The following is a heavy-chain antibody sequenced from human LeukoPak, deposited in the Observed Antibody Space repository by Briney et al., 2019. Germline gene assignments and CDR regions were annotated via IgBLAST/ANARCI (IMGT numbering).Heavy chain of an antibody. J-gene: IGHJ4*02. CDR2: IGIRGNT. V-gene: IGHV3-13*01. CDR3: ARGGIQVSGIDEFDY. Sequence: GGSLRLSCAASGFTFIDYDMHWVRQVIGKGLEWVSAIGIRGNTHYSGSVKGRFTISRENAESSLYLQMNSLRAEDTAVYYCARGGIQVSGIDEFDYWGQGTLVTVSS. CDR1: GFTFIDYD. D-gene: IGHD6-19*01.